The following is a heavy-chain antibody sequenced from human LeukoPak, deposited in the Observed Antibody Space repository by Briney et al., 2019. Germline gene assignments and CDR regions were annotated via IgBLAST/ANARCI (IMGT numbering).Heavy chain of an antibody. CDR3: ASLDFWSGPHGMDV. CDR2: IYTSGST. D-gene: IGHD3-3*01. V-gene: IGHV4-4*07. Sequence: SETLSLTCTVSGGSISSYYWSWIRQPAGMGLEWIGRIYTSGSTNYNPSLKSRVTMSADTSKNQFSLKLSSVTAADTAVYYCASLDFWSGPHGMDVWGQGTTVTVSS. CDR1: GGSISSYY. J-gene: IGHJ6*02.